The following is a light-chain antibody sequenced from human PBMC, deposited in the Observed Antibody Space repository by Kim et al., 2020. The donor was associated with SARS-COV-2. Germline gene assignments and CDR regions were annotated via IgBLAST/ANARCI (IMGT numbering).Light chain of an antibody. CDR3: QQVKTFPHT. V-gene: IGKV1-9*01. J-gene: IGKJ2*01. CDR1: QDISSI. Sequence: VGDHVPITCRASQDISSIFACYQQIPGKAPKLLIHAASTFQSGAPSMFGGSGSATDFTLTISSLQPEDFACYYCQQVKTFPHTFGQGTKLEI. CDR2: AAS.